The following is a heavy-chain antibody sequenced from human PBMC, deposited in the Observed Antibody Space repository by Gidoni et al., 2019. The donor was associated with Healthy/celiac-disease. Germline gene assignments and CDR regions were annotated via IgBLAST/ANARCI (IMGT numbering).Heavy chain of an antibody. D-gene: IGHD3-10*01. CDR3: ARGRGLLWFGELLRSSYYFDY. CDR1: GFTFSSYS. CDR2: ISSSSSTI. V-gene: IGHV3-48*02. J-gene: IGHJ4*02. Sequence: EVQLVESGGGLVQPGGSLRLSCAASGFTFSSYSMNWVRQAPGKGLEWVSYISSSSSTIYYADAVKGRFTISRDNAKNSLYLQMNSLGDEDTAVYYCARGRGLLWFGELLRSSYYFDYWGQGTLVTVSS.